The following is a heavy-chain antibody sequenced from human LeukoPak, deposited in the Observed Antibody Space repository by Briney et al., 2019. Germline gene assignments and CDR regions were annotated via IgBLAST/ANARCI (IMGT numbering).Heavy chain of an antibody. Sequence: GGSLRLSCAASGFTFSSYAMSWVRQAPGKGLEWVSSISSSSAYISYADSVKGRFTISRDNPKNSLYLQMNNLRDEDTAVYYCARALTDTTLESFDQWGQGTLVAVSS. CDR3: ARALTDTTLESFDQ. J-gene: IGHJ4*02. CDR2: ISSSSAYI. V-gene: IGHV3-21*01. D-gene: IGHD1-1*01. CDR1: GFTFSSYA.